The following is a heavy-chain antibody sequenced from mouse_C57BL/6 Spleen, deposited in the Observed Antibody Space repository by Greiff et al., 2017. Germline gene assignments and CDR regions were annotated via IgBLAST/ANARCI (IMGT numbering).Heavy chain of an antibody. J-gene: IGHJ2*02. CDR2: IYPRSGNT. CDR3: AKDITTVVAHFDY. V-gene: IGHV1-81*01. Sequence: QVQLQQSGAELARPGASVKLSCKASGYTFTSYGISWVKQRTGQGLEWIGEIYPRSGNTYYNEKFKGKATLTADKSSSTAYMELRSLTSEDSAVYFCAKDITTVVAHFDYWGQGTSLTVSS. D-gene: IGHD1-1*01. CDR1: GYTFTSYG.